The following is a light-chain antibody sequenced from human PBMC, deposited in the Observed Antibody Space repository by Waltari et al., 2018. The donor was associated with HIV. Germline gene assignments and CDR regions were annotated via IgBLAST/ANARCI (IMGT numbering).Light chain of an antibody. CDR1: SSTIGKNY. V-gene: IGLV1-51*01. J-gene: IGLJ3*02. Sequence: QSVLTQPPSVSAAPGQKVTIPCSGSSSTIGKNYVCWYQQLPGTAPKLLIYDNNKRPSGIPDRFSGSKSGTSATLGITGLQTGDEADYYCGTWDSSLSAWVFGGGTKLTVL. CDR2: DNN. CDR3: GTWDSSLSAWV.